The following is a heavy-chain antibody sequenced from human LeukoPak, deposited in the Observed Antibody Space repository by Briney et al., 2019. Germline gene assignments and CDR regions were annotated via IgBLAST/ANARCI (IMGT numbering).Heavy chain of an antibody. Sequence: GGSLRLSCSASGFTFSTHSMLWVRQAPGKGLEYVSTISGSGGTTYYADSVKGRFTISRDNSKNSVYPQMSSLRAEDTAMYHCVKDLGGAWAFDIWGQGTMVTVSS. CDR3: VKDLGGAWAFDI. J-gene: IGHJ3*02. CDR2: ISGSGGTT. CDR1: GFTFSTHS. V-gene: IGHV3-64D*09. D-gene: IGHD1-26*01.